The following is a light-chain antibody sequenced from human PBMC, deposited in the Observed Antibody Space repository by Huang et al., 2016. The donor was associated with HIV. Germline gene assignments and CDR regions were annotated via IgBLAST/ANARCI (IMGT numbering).Light chain of an antibody. CDR3: HQRAGWPL. Sequence: EVVLTQSPATLSLSPGERATLSCRDSQTISSYLAWYQHKPGQPPRRLIYDTSKRATGIPARFSGSGSGTDFTLTISSLEPEDFYCHQRAGWPLFGGGTKVEIK. V-gene: IGKV3-11*01. CDR2: DTS. CDR1: QTISSY. J-gene: IGKJ4*02.